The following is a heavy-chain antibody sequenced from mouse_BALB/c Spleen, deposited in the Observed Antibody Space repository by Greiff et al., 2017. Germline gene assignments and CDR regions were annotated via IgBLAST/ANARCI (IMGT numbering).Heavy chain of an antibody. Sequence: EVQLLQSGAELVKPGGSVKLSCTASGFNFNDTYMYWVKQRPEQGLEWIGRIDPANGNTKYDPNVQGKVTISADTTSNTSYLQLSRLTSEDTAVYYCAAMIGYYYAMDYWGQGTSVTVSS. CDR1: GFNFNDTY. J-gene: IGHJ4*01. D-gene: IGHD2-4*01. V-gene: IGHV14-3*02. CDR2: IDPANGNT. CDR3: AAMIGYYYAMDY.